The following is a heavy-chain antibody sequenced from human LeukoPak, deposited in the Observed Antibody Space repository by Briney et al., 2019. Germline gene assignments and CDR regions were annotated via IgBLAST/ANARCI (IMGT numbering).Heavy chain of an antibody. D-gene: IGHD6-19*01. Sequence: ESLKTSRKSSGYSFTSYRIDWVRQIPGKGLEWVWIIYPGGSDTRYSPSFQGQVPISADKPISTAYLQWSSLKASDTAMYYCARHAGGSGSIAVDYWGQGTLVTVSS. CDR3: ARHAGGSGSIAVDY. CDR2: IYPGGSDT. CDR1: GYSFTSYR. V-gene: IGHV5-51*01. J-gene: IGHJ4*02.